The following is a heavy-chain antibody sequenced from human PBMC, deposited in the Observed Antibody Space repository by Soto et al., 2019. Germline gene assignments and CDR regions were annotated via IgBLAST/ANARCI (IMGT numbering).Heavy chain of an antibody. CDR1: GFTFGSYG. J-gene: IGHJ3*02. Sequence: GSLRLSCAASGFTFGSYGMHWVRQAPGKGLEWVAVISYDGSNKYYADSVKGRFTISRDNAKNSLYLQMNSLRAEDTALYYCAKAYSYSMAGDAFDIWGQGTMVTVSS. V-gene: IGHV3-30*18. D-gene: IGHD5-18*01. CDR2: ISYDGSNK. CDR3: AKAYSYSMAGDAFDI.